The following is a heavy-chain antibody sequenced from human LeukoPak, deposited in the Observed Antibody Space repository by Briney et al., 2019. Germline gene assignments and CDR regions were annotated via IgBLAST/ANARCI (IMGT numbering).Heavy chain of an antibody. CDR1: GLTFNTYW. J-gene: IGHJ2*01. CDR2: IKFDGSLA. Sequence: GGSLRLSCGASGLTFNTYWIHWVRQAPGKGLVSVSQIKFDGSLASYADSVKGRFTISRDNTKNTLYLQMNSLRSEDTGAYYCVTGHYDSRMYFDLWGRGTLVIVSS. D-gene: IGHD3-16*01. CDR3: VTGHYDSRMYFDL. V-gene: IGHV3-74*01.